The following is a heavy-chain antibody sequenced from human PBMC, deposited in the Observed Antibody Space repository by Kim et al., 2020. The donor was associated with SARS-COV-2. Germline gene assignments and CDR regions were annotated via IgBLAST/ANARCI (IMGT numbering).Heavy chain of an antibody. D-gene: IGHD3-9*01. CDR3: ARGWGVRYFDSEAFDI. CDR2: ISSSGSTI. CDR1: GFTFSSYE. V-gene: IGHV3-48*03. Sequence: GGSLRLSCAASGFTFSSYEMNWVRQAPGKGLEWVSYISSSGSTIYYADSVKGRFTISRDNAKNSLYLQMNSLRAEDTAVYYCARGWGVRYFDSEAFDIWGQGTMVTVSS. J-gene: IGHJ3*02.